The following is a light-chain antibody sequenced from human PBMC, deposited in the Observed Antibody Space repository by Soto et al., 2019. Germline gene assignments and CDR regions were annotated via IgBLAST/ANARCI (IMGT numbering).Light chain of an antibody. CDR2: NNN. V-gene: IGLV1-40*01. CDR3: QCYDNSLTASRV. Sequence: QSVLTQPPSVSGAPGQRVIISCAGGSSNIGAGYDVHWYQQFPGTAPKLLIYNNNNRPSGVPDRFSGSKSGTSASLAITGLQAEDEADYYCQCYDNSLTASRVFGGGTQLTVL. J-gene: IGLJ2*01. CDR1: SSNIGAGYD.